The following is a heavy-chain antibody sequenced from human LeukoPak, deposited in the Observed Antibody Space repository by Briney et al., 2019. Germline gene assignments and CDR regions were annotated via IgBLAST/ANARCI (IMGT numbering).Heavy chain of an antibody. CDR3: ASDQHEIVVVPAAVDFDY. J-gene: IGHJ4*02. D-gene: IGHD2-2*01. CDR2: ISAYNGNT. V-gene: IGHV1-18*01. Sequence: ASVKVSCKASGYTFTSYGISWVQQAPGQGLEWMGWISAYNGNTNYAQKLQGRVTMTTDTSTSTAYMELRSLRSDGTAVYYCASDQHEIVVVPAAVDFDYWGQGTLVTVSS. CDR1: GYTFTSYG.